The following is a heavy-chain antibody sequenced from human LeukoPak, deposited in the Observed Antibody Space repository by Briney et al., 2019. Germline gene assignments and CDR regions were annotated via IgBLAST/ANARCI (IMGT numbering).Heavy chain of an antibody. CDR3: ARDLDDFNYYFDY. CDR2: ISSSSTI. J-gene: IGHJ4*02. V-gene: IGHV3-69-1*01. Sequence: GGSLRLSCAASGFTFSDYFMTWIRQAPGKGLEWVSYISSSSTIYYVDSVKGRFTISRDNAKNSLYLQMNSLRAEDTAVYYCARDLDDFNYYFDYWGQGTLVTVSS. CDR1: GFTFSDYF. D-gene: IGHD5-24*01.